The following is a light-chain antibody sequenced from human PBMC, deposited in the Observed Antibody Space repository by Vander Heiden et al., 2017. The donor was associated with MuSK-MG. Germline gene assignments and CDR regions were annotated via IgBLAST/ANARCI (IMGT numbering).Light chain of an antibody. V-gene: IGKV3-11*01. CDR3: QQRSRWPLT. Sequence: EIVLTQSPATLSLSPGERATLSCRASQSIGSYLAWYQQKPGQAPRLLIYDVSNRATGIPARFSGSGSGTDFTLTISSLEPEDFAVYYCQQRSRWPLTFGGGTKVEIK. CDR2: DVS. J-gene: IGKJ4*01. CDR1: QSIGSY.